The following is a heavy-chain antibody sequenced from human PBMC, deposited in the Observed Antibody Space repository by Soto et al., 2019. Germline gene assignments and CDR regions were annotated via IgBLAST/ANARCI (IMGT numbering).Heavy chain of an antibody. D-gene: IGHD3-22*01. Sequence: GASVKVSCKASGYTFTSYGISWVRKTPGQGLEWMGWISAYNGNTNYAQKLQGRVTMTTDTSTSTAYMELRSLRSDDTAVYYCATSLRAYYDSSGYPLFDYWGQGTLVTVSS. J-gene: IGHJ4*02. CDR2: ISAYNGNT. V-gene: IGHV1-18*04. CDR1: GYTFTSYG. CDR3: ATSLRAYYDSSGYPLFDY.